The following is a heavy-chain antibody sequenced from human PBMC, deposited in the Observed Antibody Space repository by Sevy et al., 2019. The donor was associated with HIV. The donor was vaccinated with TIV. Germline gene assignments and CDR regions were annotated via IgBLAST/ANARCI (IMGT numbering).Heavy chain of an antibody. D-gene: IGHD3-3*01. V-gene: IGHV3-15*01. Sequence: GESLKISCVASGFTFNYAWMSWVRQAPGKGLEWVGRIKSKTDGGTADYAAHVKGRFTISRDDSENTLYLQMNSLKTEDTAVYYCASVVKNDFWDGHVNYYGLDVWGQGTTVTVSS. J-gene: IGHJ6*02. CDR2: IKSKTDGGTA. CDR3: ASVVKNDFWDGHVNYYGLDV. CDR1: GFTFNYAW.